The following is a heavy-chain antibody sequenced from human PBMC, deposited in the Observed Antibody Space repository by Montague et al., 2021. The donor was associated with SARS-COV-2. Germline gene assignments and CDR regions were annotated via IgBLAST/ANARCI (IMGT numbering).Heavy chain of an antibody. J-gene: IGHJ4*02. V-gene: IGHV4-39*02. CDR1: GESIDRDTYY. D-gene: IGHD6-19*01. Sequence: SETLSLTRIVSGESIDRDTYYWGWIRQSPGKGLEWIGSLSSSGSTYYNPSLRSRVTIPMDTSKNHFSLKVNSVTATDTAVYFCARPGSVSGWFYFDDWGQGTLVSVSS. CDR3: ARPGSVSGWFYFDD. CDR2: LSSSGST.